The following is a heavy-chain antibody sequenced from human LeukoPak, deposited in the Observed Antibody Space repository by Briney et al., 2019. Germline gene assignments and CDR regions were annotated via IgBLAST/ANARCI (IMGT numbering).Heavy chain of an antibody. J-gene: IGHJ4*02. V-gene: IGHV3-11*01. CDR1: GFTFSDYY. D-gene: IGHD5-12*01. CDR2: ISSSGSTI. Sequence: NPGGSLRLSCAASGFTFSDYYMSWIRQAPGKGLEWVSYISSSGSTIYYADSVKGRFTISRDNAKNSLYLQMNSLRAEDTAVYYCARDPTHGGYDQSGYFDYWGQGTLVTVSS. CDR3: ARDPTHGGYDQSGYFDY.